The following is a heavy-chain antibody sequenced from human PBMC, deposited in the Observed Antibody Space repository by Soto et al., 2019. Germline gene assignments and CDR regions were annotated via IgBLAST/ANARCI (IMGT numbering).Heavy chain of an antibody. V-gene: IGHV1-8*01. CDR1: GYTFTSYD. Sequence: ASVKVSCKASGYTFTSYDINWVRQATGQGLEWMGWMNPNSGNTGYAQKFQGRVTMTRNTSISTAYMELSSLRSEDTAVYYRASQAKDVDYESAFDIWGQGTMVTVSS. J-gene: IGHJ3*02. CDR3: ASQAKDVDYESAFDI. D-gene: IGHD4-17*01. CDR2: MNPNSGNT.